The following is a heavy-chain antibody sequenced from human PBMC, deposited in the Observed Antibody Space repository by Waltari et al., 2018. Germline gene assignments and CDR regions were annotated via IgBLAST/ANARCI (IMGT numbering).Heavy chain of an antibody. CDR1: GFTLSSFW. CDR2: MNRDGSET. V-gene: IGHV3-7*01. CDR3: ARLSSSWNEKGAFDI. D-gene: IGHD6-13*01. J-gene: IGHJ3*02. Sequence: EVQLVESGGGLVQPGGSLRLSCGGTGFTLSSFWMSWVRQAPGKGRDWVPNMNRDGSETDYVDSVKGRFTISRDNAKNSLYLEMNTLRVEDTAIYYCARLSSSWNEKGAFDIWGQGTMVTVSS.